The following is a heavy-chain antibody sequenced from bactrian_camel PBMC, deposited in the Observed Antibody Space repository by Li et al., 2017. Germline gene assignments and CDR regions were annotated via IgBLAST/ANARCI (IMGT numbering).Heavy chain of an antibody. CDR2: IDSSGGST. CDR1: GFAFSTFD. J-gene: IGHJ4*01. V-gene: IGHV3S40*01. D-gene: IGHD2*01. CDR3: AKTRSLYGGSSYRAPFFGD. Sequence: VQLVESGGGLVQPGGSLRLSCAASGFAFSTFDMNWVRQAPGKGLEWVSGIDSSGGSTYYADSVKGRFTISRDNAKNTLYLQLNSLKTEDTAMYYCAKTRSLYGGSSYRAPFFGDWGQGTQVTVS.